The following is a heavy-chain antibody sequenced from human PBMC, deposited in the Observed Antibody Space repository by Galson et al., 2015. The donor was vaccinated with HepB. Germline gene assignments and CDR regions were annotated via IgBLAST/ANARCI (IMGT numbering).Heavy chain of an antibody. V-gene: IGHV3-30*04. J-gene: IGHJ4*02. CDR2: ISYDGSNK. CDR1: GFTFSSYA. CDR3: ARTGRLWFGNHHDY. D-gene: IGHD3-10*01. Sequence: SLRLSCAASGFTFSSYAMHWVRQAPGKGLEWVAVISYDGSNKYYADSVKGRFTISRDNSKNTLYLQMNSLRAGDTAVYYCARTGRLWFGNHHDYWGQGTLVTVSS.